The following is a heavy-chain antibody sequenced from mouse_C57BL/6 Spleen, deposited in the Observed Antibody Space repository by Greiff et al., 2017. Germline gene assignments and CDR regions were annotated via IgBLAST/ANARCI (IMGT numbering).Heavy chain of an antibody. D-gene: IGHD3-2*02. J-gene: IGHJ2*01. CDR1: GYTFTSYW. V-gene: IGHV1-61*01. Sequence: QVQLQQPGAELVRPGSSVKLSCKASGYTFTSYWMDWVKQRPGQGLEWIGNIYPSASETHYNQKFKGKATLTVDKSSSTAYMQLSSLTSEDSAVYYWARSAQATSYYFDYWGQGTTLTVAS. CDR3: ARSAQATSYYFDY. CDR2: IYPSASET.